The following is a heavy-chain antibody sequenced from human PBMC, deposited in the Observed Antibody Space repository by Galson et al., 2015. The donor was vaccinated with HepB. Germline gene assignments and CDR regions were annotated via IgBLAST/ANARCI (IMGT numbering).Heavy chain of an antibody. V-gene: IGHV5-51*01. CDR2: IDPGDSDT. Sequence: QSGAEVKKPGESLKISCKGSGYSFTSYWIGWVRQMPGKGLEWMGIIDPGDSDTRYSPSFQGQVTISADKSISTAYLQWSSLKASDTAMYYCARQQYSSGWYVPDWATMDVWGKGTTVTVSS. CDR3: ARQQYSSGWYVPDWATMDV. CDR1: GYSFTSYW. D-gene: IGHD6-19*01. J-gene: IGHJ6*04.